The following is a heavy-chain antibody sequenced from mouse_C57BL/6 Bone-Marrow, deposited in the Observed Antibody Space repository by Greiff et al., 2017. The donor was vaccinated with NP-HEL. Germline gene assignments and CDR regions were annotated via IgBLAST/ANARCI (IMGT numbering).Heavy chain of an antibody. Sequence: QVQLQQPGAELVRPGSSVKLSCKASGYTFTSYWMDWVKQRPGQGLEWIGNIYPSDSETPYNQKFKDKATLTVDKSSSTAYMQLSSLTSEDSAVYYCARWGYSNSWFAYWGQGTLVTVSA. CDR1: GYTFTSYW. J-gene: IGHJ3*01. V-gene: IGHV1-61*01. CDR2: IYPSDSET. D-gene: IGHD2-5*01. CDR3: ARWGYSNSWFAY.